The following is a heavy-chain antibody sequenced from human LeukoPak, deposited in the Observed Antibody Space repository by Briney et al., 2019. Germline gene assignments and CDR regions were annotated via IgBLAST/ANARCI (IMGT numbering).Heavy chain of an antibody. J-gene: IGHJ4*02. CDR1: GYTFTGFY. CDR3: ARGAWDYDGKDY. V-gene: IGHV1-2*06. CDR2: INPRIGDT. D-gene: IGHD1-7*01. Sequence: ASVKVSCKASGYTFTGFYIHWVRQAPEQGLEWMGRINPRIGDTNSARTFQGRVTMTRDTSISTAYMDLNRLTSDDTAVYYCARGAWDYDGKDYWGQGTLVIVSS.